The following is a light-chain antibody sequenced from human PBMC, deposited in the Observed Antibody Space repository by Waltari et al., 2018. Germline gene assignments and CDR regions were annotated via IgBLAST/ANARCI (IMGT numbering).Light chain of an antibody. CDR3: KSYTTKNTWV. J-gene: IGLJ3*02. CDR2: EVS. Sequence: QSALTQPASVSGSPGQSITISCTGTSNDVGGYSYVSWYQQHPGKAPKPMIFEVSKRPSGVSNRFSGSKSDNTASLTISGLQAEDEADYFCKSYTTKNTWVFGGGTKLTVL. V-gene: IGLV2-14*01. CDR1: SNDVGGYSY.